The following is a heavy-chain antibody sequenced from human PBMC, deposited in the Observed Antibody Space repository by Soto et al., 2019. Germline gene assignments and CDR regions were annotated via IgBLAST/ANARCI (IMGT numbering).Heavy chain of an antibody. CDR2: VYHNEKT. Sequence: QVQLQESGPGLVKPSETLSLTCTVSGDFISSHYWSWIRQSPGKGLEWIGYVYHNEKTDSNPSFKSRVSISMDTSKNQISPSLTSVTAADTAVYYCARPRGTTPAVWYFDLWGRGTLVTVSS. V-gene: IGHV4-59*08. CDR1: GDFISSHY. D-gene: IGHD4-17*01. J-gene: IGHJ2*01. CDR3: ARPRGTTPAVWYFDL.